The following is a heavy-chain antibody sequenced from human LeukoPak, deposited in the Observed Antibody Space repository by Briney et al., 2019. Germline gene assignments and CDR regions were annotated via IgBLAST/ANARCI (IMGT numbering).Heavy chain of an antibody. CDR2: TSSSSSYI. CDR3: AREGGAPGLYDYVWGSYRYKDY. CDR1: GFTFSSYS. Sequence: GGSLRLSCAASGFTFSSYSMNWVRQAPGKGLEWVSSTSSSSSYIYYADSVEGRFTISRDNAKNSLYLQMNSLRAEDTAVYYCAREGGAPGLYDYVWGSYRYKDYWGQGTLVTVSS. D-gene: IGHD3-16*02. V-gene: IGHV3-21*01. J-gene: IGHJ4*02.